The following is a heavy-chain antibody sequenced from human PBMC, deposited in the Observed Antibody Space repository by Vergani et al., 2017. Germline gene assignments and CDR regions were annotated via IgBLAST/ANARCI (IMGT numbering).Heavy chain of an antibody. D-gene: IGHD2-2*01. CDR2: IKSDGSIT. J-gene: IGHJ6*03. CDR3: AKGPFCSSTSCPDYYYYYYMDV. Sequence: DVHLAESGGGFFQPGGSLRLSCSASGFSFNSYWMHWVRQVPGKGLLWVSRIKSDGSITAYADSVKGRFTISRDNAQNTLYLQMNSLRAEDTAVYYCAKGPFCSSTSCPDYYYYYYMDVWGKGTTVTVSS. V-gene: IGHV3-74*03. CDR1: GFSFNSYW.